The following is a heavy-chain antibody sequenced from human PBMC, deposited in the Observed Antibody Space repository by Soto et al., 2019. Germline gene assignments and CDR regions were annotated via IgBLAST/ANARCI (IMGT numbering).Heavy chain of an antibody. V-gene: IGHV5-10-1*01. Sequence: GESLKISCKGSGYSSTSYWITWVRQMPGKGLEWMGGIDPSNSYTNYSPSFQGHVTISRDTSISTAYLQWNSLKASDTATYYCVRRYNSSSLPDYWCQGPLVTVFS. D-gene: IGHD6-6*01. CDR2: IDPSNSYT. CDR3: VRRYNSSSLPDY. CDR1: GYSSTSYW. J-gene: IGHJ4*02.